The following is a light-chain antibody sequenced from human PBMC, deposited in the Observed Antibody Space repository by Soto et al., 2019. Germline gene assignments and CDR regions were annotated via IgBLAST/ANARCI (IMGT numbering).Light chain of an antibody. CDR2: KAS. CDR3: QQYNNYPWT. Sequence: DIQITQSPSTLSGSVGDRVTITCRASQTISSWLAWYTQKPGKAPKLLIYKASTLNSGVPSRFSGSGAGTDFTLTISSLQPEDFATYYCQQYNNYPWTFGQGTQVDIK. V-gene: IGKV1-5*03. J-gene: IGKJ1*01. CDR1: QTISSW.